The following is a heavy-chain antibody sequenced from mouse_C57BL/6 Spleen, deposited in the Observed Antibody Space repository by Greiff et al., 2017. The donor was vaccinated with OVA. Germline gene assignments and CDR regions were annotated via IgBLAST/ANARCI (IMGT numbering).Heavy chain of an antibody. CDR2: IRNKANGYTT. D-gene: IGHD4-1*01. V-gene: IGHV7-3*01. Sequence: EVQGVESGGGLVQPGGSLSLSCAASGFTFTDYYMSWVRQPPGKALEWLGFIRNKANGYTTEYSVSVKGRFTISRETSQSILCLQMNALGAEDSATYYCARYPLGDYWGQGTSVTVSS. CDR3: ARYPLGDY. CDR1: GFTFTDYY. J-gene: IGHJ4*01.